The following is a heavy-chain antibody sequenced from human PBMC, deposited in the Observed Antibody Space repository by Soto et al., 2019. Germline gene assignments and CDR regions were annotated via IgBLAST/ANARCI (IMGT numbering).Heavy chain of an antibody. D-gene: IGHD6-13*01. J-gene: IGHJ4*02. CDR2: IIPIFGTA. CDR3: ARDPEYSSSWRLGY. Sequence: GASVKVSCKASGGTLSSYAISWVRQAPGQGLEWMGGIIPIFGTANYAQKFQGRVTITADESTSTAYMELSSLRSEDTAVYYCARDPEYSSSWRLGYWGQGTLVTVSS. V-gene: IGHV1-69*13. CDR1: GGTLSSYA.